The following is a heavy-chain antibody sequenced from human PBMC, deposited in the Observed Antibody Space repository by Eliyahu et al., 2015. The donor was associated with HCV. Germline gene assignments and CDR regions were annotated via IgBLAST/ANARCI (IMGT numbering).Heavy chain of an antibody. Sequence: GRFTISRDNSKNTLYLQMNSLRAEDTAVYYCAKGGYSSLLMVGVWGQGTTVTVSS. V-gene: IGHV3-23*01. J-gene: IGHJ6*02. CDR3: AKGGYSSLLMVGV. D-gene: IGHD6-13*01.